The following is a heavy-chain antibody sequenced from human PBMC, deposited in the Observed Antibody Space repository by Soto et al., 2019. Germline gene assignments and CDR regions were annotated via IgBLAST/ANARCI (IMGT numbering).Heavy chain of an antibody. J-gene: IGHJ6*02. CDR3: ARAYSGRLPRRADYYYAMDV. D-gene: IGHD2-15*01. CDR1: AFTLSAYD. CDR2: LGAADDP. Sequence: GGSLRLSCAASAFTLSAYDMHWVRQPNGKGLEWVSALGAADDPYYLGSVKGRFTITRENAKNSLYLQMNNLRAGDTAVYYCARAYSGRLPRRADYYYAMDVWGQGTTVTVSS. V-gene: IGHV3-13*05.